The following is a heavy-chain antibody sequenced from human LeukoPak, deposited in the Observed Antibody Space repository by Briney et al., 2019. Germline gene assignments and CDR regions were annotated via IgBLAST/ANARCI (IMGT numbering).Heavy chain of an antibody. CDR3: VKEEGAFDL. CDR1: GFTLSSYS. V-gene: IGHV3-23*01. Sequence: PGGSLRLSCAASGFTLSSYSMDWVRQAPGKGLEWVSGVSNSGSRTYYTSSVKGRFTISRDNSKKTIFLQMNSLRAEDTALYYCVKEEGAFDLWGQGTMVFVSS. CDR2: VSNSGSRT. J-gene: IGHJ3*01.